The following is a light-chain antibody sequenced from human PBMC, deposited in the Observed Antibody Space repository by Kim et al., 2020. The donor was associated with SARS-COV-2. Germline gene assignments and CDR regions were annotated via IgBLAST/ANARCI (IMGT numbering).Light chain of an antibody. CDR2: DVS. Sequence: SITIAGTRTSSDVGGYNYVSWYQRHPGKAPKLMIYDVSNRPSGFSNRVSGSKSGNTASLTISGLQAEDEADYYCSSYTSSSTLVFGGGTQLTVL. J-gene: IGLJ3*02. V-gene: IGLV2-14*03. CDR1: SSDVGGYNY. CDR3: SSYTSSSTLV.